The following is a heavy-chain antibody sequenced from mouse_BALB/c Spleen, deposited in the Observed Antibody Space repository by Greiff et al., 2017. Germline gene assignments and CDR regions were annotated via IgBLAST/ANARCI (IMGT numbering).Heavy chain of an antibody. Sequence: VQLKESGPGLVKPSQSLSLTCTVTGYSITSDYAWNWIRQFPGNKLEWMGYISYSGSTSYNPSLKSRISITRDTSKNQFFLQLNSVTTEDTATYYCARRNGNYPYYYAMDYWGQGTSVTVAS. J-gene: IGHJ4*01. D-gene: IGHD2-1*01. CDR1: GYSITSDYA. CDR2: ISYSGST. CDR3: ARRNGNYPYYYAMDY. V-gene: IGHV3-2*02.